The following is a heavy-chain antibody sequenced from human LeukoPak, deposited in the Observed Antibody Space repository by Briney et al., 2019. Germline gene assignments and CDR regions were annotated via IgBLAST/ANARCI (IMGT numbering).Heavy chain of an antibody. CDR2: IKSKTDGGTT. D-gene: IGHD5-12*01. CDR3: TTDNPIADIVATTLFDY. V-gene: IGHV3-15*01. J-gene: IGHJ4*02. Sequence: GGSLRLSCAASGLTFSNAWMSWVRQAPGKGLEWVGRIKSKTDGGTTDYAAPVKGRFTISRDDSKNTLYLQMNSLKTEDTAVYYCTTDNPIADIVATTLFDYWGQGTLVTVSS. CDR1: GLTFSNAW.